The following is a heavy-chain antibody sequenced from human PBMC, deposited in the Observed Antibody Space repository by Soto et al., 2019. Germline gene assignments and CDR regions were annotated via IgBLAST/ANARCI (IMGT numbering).Heavy chain of an antibody. V-gene: IGHV4-31*03. CDR1: GGSISSGGYY. Sequence: QVQLQESGPGLVKPSQTLSLTCTVSGGSISSGGYYWSWIRQHPGKGLEWIGYIYYSGSTYYNPSLKSRVTISVDTSKNTFSLKLSSVTAADTAVYYCASATYYYDSSGYYYGWFDPLGQGTLVTVSS. J-gene: IGHJ5*02. D-gene: IGHD3-22*01. CDR2: IYYSGST. CDR3: ASATYYYDSSGYYYGWFDP.